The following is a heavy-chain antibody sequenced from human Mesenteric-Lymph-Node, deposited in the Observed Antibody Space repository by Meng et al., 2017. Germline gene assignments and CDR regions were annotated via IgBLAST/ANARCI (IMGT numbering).Heavy chain of an antibody. Sequence: GESLKISCAASGFVFRNFGMHWVRQSPGKGLEWVAVISYDGSHKSYTDSVKGRFTISRDTSKNTLYLQMNSLRVEDTAVYYCARDLEKYYFDYWGQGTLVTVSS. CDR1: GFVFRNFG. CDR3: ARDLEKYYFDY. J-gene: IGHJ4*02. V-gene: IGHV3-33*01. CDR2: ISYDGSHK.